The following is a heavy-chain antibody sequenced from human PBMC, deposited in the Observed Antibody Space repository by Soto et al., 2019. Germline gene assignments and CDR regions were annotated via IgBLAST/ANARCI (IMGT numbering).Heavy chain of an antibody. V-gene: IGHV3-33*01. Sequence: QVQLVESGGGVVQPGRSLRLSCAASGFTSSSYGMHWVRQAPGKGLEWVAVIWYEGSNKYHADSVKGRITNSRANSKNTLYLQVNTGRAHDTASYHCASDPLSYRPGSYLEDWRQGTLVTVSS. D-gene: IGHD3-10*01. CDR2: IWYEGSNK. J-gene: IGHJ4*02. CDR1: GFTSSSYG. CDR3: ASDPLSYRPGSYLED.